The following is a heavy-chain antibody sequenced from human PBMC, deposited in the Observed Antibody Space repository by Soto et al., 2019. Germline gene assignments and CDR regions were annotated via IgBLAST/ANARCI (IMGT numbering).Heavy chain of an antibody. D-gene: IGHD3-22*01. CDR3: AKGNYYDSSGYPSLFDY. J-gene: IGHJ4*02. V-gene: IGHV3-9*01. Sequence: GGSLRLSCAASGFTFDGYAMHWVRQAPGKGLEWVSGISWNSGSIGYADSVKGRFTISRDNAKNSLYLQMNSLRAEDTALYYCAKGNYYDSSGYPSLFDYWGQGTLVTVSS. CDR1: GFTFDGYA. CDR2: ISWNSGSI.